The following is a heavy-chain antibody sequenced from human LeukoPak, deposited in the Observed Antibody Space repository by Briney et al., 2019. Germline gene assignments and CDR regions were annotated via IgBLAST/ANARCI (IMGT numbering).Heavy chain of an antibody. CDR3: ARKPTRDYYDSSGYYLR. J-gene: IGHJ4*02. V-gene: IGHV3-23*01. Sequence: PGGSLRLSCAASGFTFSSYAMSWVRQAPGKGLEWVSAISGSGGSTYYADSVKGRFTISGDNSKNTLYLQMNSLRAEDTAVYYCARKPTRDYYDSSGYYLRWGQGTLVTVSS. CDR2: ISGSGGST. D-gene: IGHD3-22*01. CDR1: GFTFSSYA.